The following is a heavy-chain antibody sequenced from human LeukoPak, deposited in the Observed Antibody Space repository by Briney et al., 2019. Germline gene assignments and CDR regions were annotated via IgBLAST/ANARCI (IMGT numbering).Heavy chain of an antibody. J-gene: IGHJ3*02. V-gene: IGHV3-23*01. D-gene: IGHD3-9*01. CDR3: AKSGLRYFDWLSPYAFDI. CDR1: GFTVSSNY. CDR2: ISGSGGST. Sequence: PGGSLRLSCAASGFTVSSNYMGWVRQAPGKGLEWVSAISGSGGSTYYADSVKGRFTISRDNSKNTLYLQMNSLRAEDTAVYYCAKSGLRYFDWLSPYAFDIWGQGTMVTVSS.